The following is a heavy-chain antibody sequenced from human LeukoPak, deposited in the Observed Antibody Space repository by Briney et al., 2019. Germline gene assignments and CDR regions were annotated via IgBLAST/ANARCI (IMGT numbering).Heavy chain of an antibody. CDR1: GFSVSSNY. V-gene: IGHV3-66*01. CDR3: ARDYTSSLRPLPIY. J-gene: IGHJ4*02. D-gene: IGHD6-13*01. CDR2: IYSGGST. Sequence: PGGSLRLSCAASGFSVSSNYVSWVRQAPGKGPEWVSVIYSGGSTYYADSVKGRFTISRDNSKNTVYLQMNSLRGEDTAMYYCARDYTSSLRPLPIYWGQGTLVTVSS.